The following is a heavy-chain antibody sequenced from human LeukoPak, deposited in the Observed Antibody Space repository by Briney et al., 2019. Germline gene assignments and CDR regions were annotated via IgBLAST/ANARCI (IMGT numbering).Heavy chain of an antibody. D-gene: IGHD2-21*01. J-gene: IGHJ4*02. V-gene: IGHV4-59*01. CDR3: ARSRLWFDY. CDR1: GGSINNYY. CDR2: IYYSGST. Sequence: SETLSLTCTVSGGSINNYYWSWIRQPPGKGLEWVGCIYYSGSTNYNPSLKSRVTISVDTSKSQFSLKVSSVTAADTAVYYCARSRLWFDYWGQGTLVTVSS.